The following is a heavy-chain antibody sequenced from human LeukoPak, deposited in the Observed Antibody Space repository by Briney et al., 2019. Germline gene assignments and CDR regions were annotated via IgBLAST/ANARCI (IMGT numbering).Heavy chain of an antibody. CDR3: AKETRGYYDS. J-gene: IGHJ4*02. CDR1: GFTLSNYW. CDR2: IARDGSEE. Sequence: PGGSLRLSCEASGFTLSNYWMSWVRQAPGKGLEWVANIARDGSEENYVDSVRGRFTISRDIAKNSLYLQMNSLRAEDTAVYYCAKETRGYYDSWGQGTLVTVSS. V-gene: IGHV3-7*01.